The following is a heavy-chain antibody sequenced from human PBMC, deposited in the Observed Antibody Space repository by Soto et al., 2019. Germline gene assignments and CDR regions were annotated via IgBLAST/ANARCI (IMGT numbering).Heavy chain of an antibody. J-gene: IGHJ2*01. CDR3: AKGHTTSVFSYFDL. D-gene: IGHD1-1*01. CDR1: GFTFDDYA. V-gene: IGHV3-9*01. CDR2: ISWYSGNI. Sequence: EVQLVESGGGLVQPGRSLRLSCAASGFTFDDYAMNWVRQAPGKGLEWVSSISWYSGNIVYADSVKGRFTISRDNAKNSMYLQMSRLRAEDTALYYCAKGHTTSVFSYFDLWGRGVLVTVSS.